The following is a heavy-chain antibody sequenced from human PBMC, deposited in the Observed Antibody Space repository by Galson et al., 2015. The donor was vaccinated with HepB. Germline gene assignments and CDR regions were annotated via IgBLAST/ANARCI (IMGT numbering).Heavy chain of an antibody. J-gene: IGHJ6*02. D-gene: IGHD1-1*01. CDR1: GGSISSYY. Sequence: ETLSLTCSVSGGSISSYYWSWIRQPPGKGLEWIGYIYYSGSTNYNPSLKSRVTISVDTSKNQFSLKLSSVTAADTAVYYCARDSITTGTTDYYYGMDVWGQGTTVTVSS. V-gene: IGHV4-59*01. CDR2: IYYSGST. CDR3: ARDSITTGTTDYYYGMDV.